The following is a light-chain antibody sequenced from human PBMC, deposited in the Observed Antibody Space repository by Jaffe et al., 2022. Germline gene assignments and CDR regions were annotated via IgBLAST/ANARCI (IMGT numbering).Light chain of an antibody. Sequence: QSVLTQPPSVSAAPGQKVTISCSGSSSNIGNNYVSWYQQLPGTAPKLLIYENNKRPSGIPDRFSGSKSGTSATLGITGLQTGDEADYYCGTWDSSLSALFGGGTKLTVL. J-gene: IGLJ2*01. CDR3: GTWDSSLSAL. CDR2: ENN. V-gene: IGLV1-51*02. CDR1: SSNIGNNY.